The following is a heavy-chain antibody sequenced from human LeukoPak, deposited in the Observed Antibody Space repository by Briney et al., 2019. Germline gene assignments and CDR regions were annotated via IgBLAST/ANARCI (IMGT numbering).Heavy chain of an antibody. D-gene: IGHD3-9*01. CDR3: ARDILSETDY. V-gene: IGHV1-69*01. CDR2: IIPIFGTA. CDR1: GRTSSSYA. J-gene: IGHJ4*02. Sequence: ASVKVSCKASGRTSSSYAISWVRQAPGQGLEWMGGIIPIFGTANYAQKFQGRVTITADESTSTAYMELSSLRSEDTAVYYCARDILSETDYWGQGTLVTVSS.